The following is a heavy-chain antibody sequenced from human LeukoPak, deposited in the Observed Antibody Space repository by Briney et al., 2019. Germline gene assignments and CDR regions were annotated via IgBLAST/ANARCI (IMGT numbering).Heavy chain of an antibody. J-gene: IGHJ5*02. D-gene: IGHD4-17*01. Sequence: GGSLRLSCAASGFTFSSYAMSWVRQAPGKGLEGVSAISGSGGSTYYADSVKGRFTISRDNSKNTLYLQMNSLRAEDTAVYYCAKYYGDYGWFDPCDQGTLVTVYS. V-gene: IGHV3-23*01. CDR3: AKYYGDYGWFDP. CDR1: GFTFSSYA. CDR2: ISGSGGST.